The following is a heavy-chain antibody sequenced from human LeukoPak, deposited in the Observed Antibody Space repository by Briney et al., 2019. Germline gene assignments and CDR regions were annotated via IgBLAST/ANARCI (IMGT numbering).Heavy chain of an antibody. CDR1: GGSISSYY. J-gene: IGHJ3*02. D-gene: IGHD3-22*01. V-gene: IGHV4-59*01. CDR3: AGEDYFDSSGYASWRFDI. Sequence: SETLSLTCTVSGGSISSYYWSWIRQPPGKGLEWIGHIYYSGNTIYNPSLKSRVTISVDTSKNQFSLKLTSVTTADTAVYYCAGEDYFDSSGYASWRFDIWGQGTMVTVSS. CDR2: IYYSGNT.